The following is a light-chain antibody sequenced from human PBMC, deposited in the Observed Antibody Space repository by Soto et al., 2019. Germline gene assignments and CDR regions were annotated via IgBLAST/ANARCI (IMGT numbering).Light chain of an antibody. J-gene: IGLJ2*01. CDR3: AAWDDRLNGVV. Sequence: QSVLTQAPSASGTPGQRVTISCSGSRSNIGSKGVNWYQQLPGTAPKLLIYSNNQRPSGVPDRFSGSKSGTSASLAISGLQSEDEADYYCAAWDDRLNGVVFGGGTKLTVL. CDR2: SNN. V-gene: IGLV1-44*01. CDR1: RSNIGSKG.